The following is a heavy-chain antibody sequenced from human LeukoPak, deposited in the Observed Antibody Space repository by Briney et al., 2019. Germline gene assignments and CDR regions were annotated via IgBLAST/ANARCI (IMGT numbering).Heavy chain of an antibody. J-gene: IGHJ3*02. CDR2: IYTSGST. D-gene: IGHD5-12*01. CDR3: ARRRGYSGYGEPRGAFDI. CDR1: GASISSNNYY. Sequence: SETLSLTCTVSGASISSNNYYWGWVRQPPGKGLEWIGNIYTSGSTNYNPSLKSRVTMSVDTSKNQFSLKLSSVTAADTAVYYCARRRGYSGYGEPRGAFDIWGQGTMVTVSS. V-gene: IGHV4-39*07.